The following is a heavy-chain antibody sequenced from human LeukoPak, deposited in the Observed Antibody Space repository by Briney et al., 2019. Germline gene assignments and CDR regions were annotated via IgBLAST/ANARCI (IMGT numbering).Heavy chain of an antibody. J-gene: IGHJ4*02. D-gene: IGHD2/OR15-2a*01. CDR3: AKDFSRKKFSDYFDY. CDR2: ISYDGSNK. Sequence: HPGGSLRLSCAASGFTFSSYGMHWVRQAPGKGLEWVAVISYDGSNKYYADPVKGRFTISRDNSKNTLYLQMNSLRAEDTAVYYCAKDFSRKKFSDYFDYWGQGTLVTVSS. V-gene: IGHV3-30*18. CDR1: GFTFSSYG.